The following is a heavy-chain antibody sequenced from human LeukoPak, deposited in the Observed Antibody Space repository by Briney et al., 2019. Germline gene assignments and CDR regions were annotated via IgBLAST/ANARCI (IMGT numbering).Heavy chain of an antibody. V-gene: IGHV4-39*07. CDR2: IYYTGST. CDR1: GGSISSSDYY. J-gene: IGHJ5*02. Sequence: SETLSLTCTVSGGSISSSDYYWSWIRQPPGRGLEWVGNIYYTGSTTYNPSLKSRVTFSVDTANNHFSLDLSSVTAADTAVYYCARENYCTNGVCWAFDPWGQGTLVTVSS. D-gene: IGHD2-8*01. CDR3: ARENYCTNGVCWAFDP.